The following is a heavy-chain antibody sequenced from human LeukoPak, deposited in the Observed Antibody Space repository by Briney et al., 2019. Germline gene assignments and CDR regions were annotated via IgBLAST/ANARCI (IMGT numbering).Heavy chain of an antibody. V-gene: IGHV1-8*03. CDR2: MNPNTGNT. CDR1: GYTFTSYD. CDR3: ARGPLTGEHYHYYMDV. Sequence: GASVKVSCKASGYTFTSYDINWVRQATGQGLEWMGWMNPNTGNTGFAGKFQGRVTITGNTSISTVYMELTSLTSDDTAVYYCARGPLTGEHYHYYMDVWGTGTTITVSS. J-gene: IGHJ6*03. D-gene: IGHD7-27*01.